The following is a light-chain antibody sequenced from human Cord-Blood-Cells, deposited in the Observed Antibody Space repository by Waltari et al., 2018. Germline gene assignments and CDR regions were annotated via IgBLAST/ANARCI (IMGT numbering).Light chain of an antibody. V-gene: IGLV2-23*01. J-gene: IGLJ3*02. CDR1: SRNVGSYNL. Sequence: ALTHPAPVSGSPGQPTTISCTGPSRNVGSYNLVPWYQQHPGKAPKLNLYEGSKRPLGVYYRFSGSKSGXTXFLTXSGLQAEDEADYYCCSYAGSSTPWVFGGGTKLTVL. CDR2: EGS. CDR3: CSYAGSSTPWV.